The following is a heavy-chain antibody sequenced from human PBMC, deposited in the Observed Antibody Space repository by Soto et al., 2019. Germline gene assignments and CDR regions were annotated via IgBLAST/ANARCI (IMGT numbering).Heavy chain of an antibody. CDR1: GGTFSSYA. Sequence: QVQLVQSGAEVQKPGSSVKVSCKASGGTFSSYAISWVRQAPGQGLEWMGGIIPIFGTANYAHKFQGRVTMTVDESTSKVYKEVSSLRSEHTAVYYCARCSIFVSRSSYYGMDVWGQGTTVTVSS. D-gene: IGHD3-3*02. J-gene: IGHJ6*02. V-gene: IGHV1-69*01. CDR2: IIPIFGTA. CDR3: ARCSIFVSRSSYYGMDV.